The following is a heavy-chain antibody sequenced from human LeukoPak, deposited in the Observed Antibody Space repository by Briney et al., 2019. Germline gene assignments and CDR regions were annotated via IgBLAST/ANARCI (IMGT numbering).Heavy chain of an antibody. V-gene: IGHV4-30-2*01. CDR2: IYHSGST. CDR1: GGSISSGGYS. J-gene: IGHJ4*02. CDR3: ARDRWYSSYFDY. D-gene: IGHD2-15*01. Sequence: PSETLSLTCAVSGGSISSGGYSWSWIRQPPGKGLEWIGYIYHSGSTNYNPSLKSRVTISVDTSKNQFSLKLSSVTAADTAVYYCARDRWYSSYFDYWGQGTLVTVSS.